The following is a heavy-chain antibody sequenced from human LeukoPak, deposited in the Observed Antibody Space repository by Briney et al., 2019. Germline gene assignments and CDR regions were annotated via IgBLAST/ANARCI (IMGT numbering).Heavy chain of an antibody. D-gene: IGHD1-26*01. Sequence: PGGSLRLSCAASGFTFSSYGMSWVRQAPSKGLEWVSTISGSAYNSYCADSVKGRFTISRDNSANTLYLQMNSLRAEDTALYYCAKHSGSYFIYYVDSWGQGTLVTVSS. J-gene: IGHJ4*02. CDR3: AKHSGSYFIYYVDS. CDR2: ISGSAYNS. V-gene: IGHV3-23*01. CDR1: GFTFSSYG.